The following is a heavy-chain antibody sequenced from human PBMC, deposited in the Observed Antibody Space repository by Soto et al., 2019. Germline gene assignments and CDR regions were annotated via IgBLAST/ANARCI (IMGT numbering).Heavy chain of an antibody. D-gene: IGHD1-1*01. V-gene: IGHV1-69*01. CDR3: ARTGGTYYFDH. J-gene: IGHJ4*02. Sequence: QVQLVQSGAEVRKPGSSVNVSCKASGTSFTSYGIHWVRQAPGQGLEWMGGFVPMFSSSNYAQKFQDRLTIVADESTNTAYMELSSLRADDSALYYCARTGGTYYFDHWGQGTLVTVSS. CDR1: GTSFTSYG. CDR2: FVPMFSSS.